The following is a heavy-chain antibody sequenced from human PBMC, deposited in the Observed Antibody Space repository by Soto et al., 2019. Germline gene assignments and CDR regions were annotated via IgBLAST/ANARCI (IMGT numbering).Heavy chain of an antibody. V-gene: IGHV3-7*01. Sequence: DVQLVESGGGLVQPGGSLRLSCEASGFMFTTYWMTWIRQAPGKGLEWLANIKPDGSETHYLDSVKGRFAIFRDNAKTSLYLQMSSLRAEDTAVYYCARLTGDYFDNWGQGTLVTVSS. D-gene: IGHD3-9*01. CDR1: GFMFTTYW. J-gene: IGHJ4*02. CDR2: IKPDGSET. CDR3: ARLTGDYFDN.